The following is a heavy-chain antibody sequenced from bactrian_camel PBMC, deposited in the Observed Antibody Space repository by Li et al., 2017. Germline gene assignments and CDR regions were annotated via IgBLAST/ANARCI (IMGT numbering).Heavy chain of an antibody. D-gene: IGHD3*01. J-gene: IGHJ4*01. CDR3: AKLGVYWSDYND. CDR2: LDSVSSP. CDR1: GYTYDNYC. V-gene: IGHV3S10*01. Sequence: DVQLVESGGGSVQPGESLKLSCSASGYTYDNYCMAWFRQTPGKGRERVAVLDSVSSPRYAVSVKGRFTISKDNDKNTVYLQMNSLKSEDTAMYYCAKLGVYWSDYNDWGQGTQVTVS.